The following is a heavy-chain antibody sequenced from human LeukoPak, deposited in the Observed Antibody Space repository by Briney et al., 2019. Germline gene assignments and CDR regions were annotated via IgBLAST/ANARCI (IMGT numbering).Heavy chain of an antibody. Sequence: ASVKVSCKASGYTFTGYYMHWVRQAPGQGLEWMGWINPNSGGTNYAQKFQGRVTMTEDTSTDTAYMELSSLRSEDTAVYYCATGRLVGTIPAEYFHRWGQGTLVTVSS. V-gene: IGHV1-2*02. D-gene: IGHD1-26*01. CDR2: INPNSGGT. CDR1: GYTFTGYY. J-gene: IGHJ1*01. CDR3: ATGRLVGTIPAEYFHR.